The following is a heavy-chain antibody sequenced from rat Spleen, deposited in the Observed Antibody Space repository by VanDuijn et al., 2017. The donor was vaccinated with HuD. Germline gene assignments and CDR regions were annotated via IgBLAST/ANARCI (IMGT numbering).Heavy chain of an antibody. D-gene: IGHD1-6*01. Sequence: EVQLVESGGGLVQPGRSLKLSCAASGFTFSNYGMHWIRQAPTKGLEWVASVSPSGGSTYYRDSVKGRFTISRDNAKSTLYLQMDSLRSEDTATYYCTAHALMYTTDPFVYWGQGTLVTVSS. CDR2: VSPSGGST. CDR3: TAHALMYTTDPFVY. J-gene: IGHJ3*01. CDR1: GFTFSNYG. V-gene: IGHV5-19*01.